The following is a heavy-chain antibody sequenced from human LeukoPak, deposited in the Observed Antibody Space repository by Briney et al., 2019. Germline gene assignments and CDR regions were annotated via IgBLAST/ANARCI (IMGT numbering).Heavy chain of an antibody. CDR3: ARPYKRYMDV. V-gene: IGHV4-30-2*03. D-gene: IGHD1-14*01. Sequence: SETLSLTCAVSGGSISSGGYSWSWIRQPPGKGLEWIGYIYHSGSTYYNPSLKSRVTISVDTSKNQFSLKLSSVAAADTAVYYCARPYKRYMDVWGKGTTVTVSS. CDR2: IYHSGST. J-gene: IGHJ6*03. CDR1: GGSISSGGYS.